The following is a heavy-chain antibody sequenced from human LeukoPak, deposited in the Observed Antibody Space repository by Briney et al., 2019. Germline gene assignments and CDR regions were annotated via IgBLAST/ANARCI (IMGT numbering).Heavy chain of an antibody. V-gene: IGHV4-39*01. Sequence: PSETLSLTCTVSGGSISSSSYYWGWIRQPPGKGLEWIGSIYYSGSTYYNPSLKSRVTISADTSKNQLSLKLSSVTATDTAFYYCARYQLPNYYGMDVWGQGTTVTVSS. CDR2: IYYSGST. D-gene: IGHD2-2*01. J-gene: IGHJ6*02. CDR1: GGSISSSSYY. CDR3: ARYQLPNYYGMDV.